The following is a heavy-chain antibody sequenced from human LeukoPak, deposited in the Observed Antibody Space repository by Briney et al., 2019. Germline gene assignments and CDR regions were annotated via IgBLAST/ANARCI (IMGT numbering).Heavy chain of an antibody. CDR1: GFTFRSYW. Sequence: GGSLRLSCAASGFTFRSYWMSWVRPAPGKGLEGVANIKQDGSEKYYVDSVKGRFTISRENAKNSLYLQMNSLRGDGTAGYYCARAGSGWSPGGYWGEGSLVTVSS. CDR3: ARAGSGWSPGGY. D-gene: IGHD6-19*01. J-gene: IGHJ4*02. V-gene: IGHV3-7*01. CDR2: IKQDGSEK.